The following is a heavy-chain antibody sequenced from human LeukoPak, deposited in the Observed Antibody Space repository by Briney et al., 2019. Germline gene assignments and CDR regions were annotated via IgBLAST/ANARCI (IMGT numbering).Heavy chain of an antibody. CDR1: GGSISSSSYY. D-gene: IGHD4-17*01. V-gene: IGHV4-39*01. CDR2: INYSGRT. J-gene: IGHJ6*03. Sequence: PSETLSLTCSVSGGSISSSSYYWGWIRQPPGKTLEWIGSINYSGRTYYNPSLKSRVTIYVDTSKNQFSLELTSVTAADTAVYYCARGLSGTRTGRDYGRHFFLPQHFYYYMDVWGKGTAVTVSS. CDR3: ARGLSGTRTGRDYGRHFFLPQHFYYYMDV.